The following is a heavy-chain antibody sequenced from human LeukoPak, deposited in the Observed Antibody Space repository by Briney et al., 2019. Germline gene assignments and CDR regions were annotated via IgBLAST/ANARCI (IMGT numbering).Heavy chain of an antibody. CDR3: ARVGDYYDSSSTTFDY. Sequence: SETLSLTCSVSGDSISSYYWSWIRQHPGKGLEWIGYIYYSGSTYYNPSLKSRVTISVDTSKNQFSLKLSSVTAADTAVYYCARVGDYYDSSSTTFDYWGQGTLVTVSS. D-gene: IGHD3-22*01. CDR2: IYYSGST. J-gene: IGHJ4*02. CDR1: GDSISSYY. V-gene: IGHV4-59*06.